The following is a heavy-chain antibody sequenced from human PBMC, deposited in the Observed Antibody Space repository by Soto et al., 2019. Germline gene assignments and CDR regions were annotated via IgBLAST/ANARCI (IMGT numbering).Heavy chain of an antibody. CDR2: IYSGGTT. CDR1: GFTVSSNY. Sequence: EVQLVESGGGLVQPGGSLRLSCAASGFTVSSNYMSWVRQAPGKGLEWVSVIYSGGTTYYADSVKGRFTISRGNSKNTLYLQMNGLIAEDTAVYYCARNGDSSDYRGWFDPWGEGTLVTVSS. V-gene: IGHV3-66*01. D-gene: IGHD3-22*01. CDR3: ARNGDSSDYRGWFDP. J-gene: IGHJ5*02.